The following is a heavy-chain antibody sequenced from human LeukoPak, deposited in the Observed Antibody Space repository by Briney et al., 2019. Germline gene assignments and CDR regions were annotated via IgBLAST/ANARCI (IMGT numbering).Heavy chain of an antibody. V-gene: IGHV3-21*01. CDR1: GFTFSTYS. Sequence: GGSLRLSCAASGFTFSTYSMSWVRQAPGKGLEWVSSITSPVGHIYYADSLKGRITISRDNARSSLYLQMNSLRAEDTAVYYCATDGRSSGWYGFDYWGQGTLVTVSS. D-gene: IGHD6-19*01. CDR3: ATDGRSSGWYGFDY. CDR2: ITSPVGHI. J-gene: IGHJ4*02.